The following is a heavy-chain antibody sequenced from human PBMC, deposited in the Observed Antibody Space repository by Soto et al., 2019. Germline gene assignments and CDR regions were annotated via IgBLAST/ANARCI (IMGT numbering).Heavy chain of an antibody. CDR1: GYTFTGYG. CDR3: ARPSTYSNYVAAAFDI. D-gene: IGHD4-4*01. V-gene: IGHV1-18*01. CDR2: ISAYNGNT. J-gene: IGHJ3*02. Sequence: GDSVKVSCKASGYTFTGYGISWVRQAPGQGLEWMGWISAYNGNTNYAQKLQGRVTMTTDTSTSTAYTELRSLRSDDTAMYYCARPSTYSNYVAAAFDIWGQGTMVTVSS.